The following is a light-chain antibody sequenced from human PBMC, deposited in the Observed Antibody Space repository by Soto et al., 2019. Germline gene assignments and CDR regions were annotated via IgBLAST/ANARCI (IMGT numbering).Light chain of an antibody. J-gene: IGKJ5*01. CDR1: QSVSSY. Sequence: EIVLTQSPATLSLSPGERATLSCRASQSVSSYLAWYQQKTGQAPRLLIYDASNRTTGIPARFSGSGSGTDFTLTISSLEHEDFAVYCCQQRSNWPTFGQGTRLEIK. V-gene: IGKV3-11*01. CDR3: QQRSNWPT. CDR2: DAS.